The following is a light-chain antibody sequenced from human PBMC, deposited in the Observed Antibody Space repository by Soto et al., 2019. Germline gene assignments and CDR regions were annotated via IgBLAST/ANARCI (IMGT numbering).Light chain of an antibody. CDR1: QSISSR. CDR3: QQYNSYVFT. J-gene: IGKJ3*01. CDR2: DAT. Sequence: DIQMTQSPSTLSASVGDRVIITCRASQSISSRLAWYQQKAGKAPELLIYDATTLESGVPSRFRGSRSGTQFTLTISSLQPDDFATYYCQQYNSYVFTFGPGTKVDIK. V-gene: IGKV1-5*01.